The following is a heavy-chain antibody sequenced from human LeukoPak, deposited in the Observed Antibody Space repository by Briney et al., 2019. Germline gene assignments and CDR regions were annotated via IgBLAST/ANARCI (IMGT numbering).Heavy chain of an antibody. CDR1: GGTFCSYA. V-gene: IGHV1-69*05. CDR3: ASGYGDYVELSSYFDY. CDR2: IIPIFGTA. Sequence: GASVKVSCKASGGTFCSYAISWVRQAPGQGLEWMGRIIPIFGTANYAQKFQGRVTITTDESTSTAYMELSSLRSEDTAVYYCASGYGDYVELSSYFDYRGQGTLVTVSS. D-gene: IGHD4-17*01. J-gene: IGHJ4*02.